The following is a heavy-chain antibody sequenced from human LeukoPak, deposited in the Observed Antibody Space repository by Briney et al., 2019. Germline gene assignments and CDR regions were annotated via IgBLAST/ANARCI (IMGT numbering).Heavy chain of an antibody. J-gene: IGHJ4*02. CDR3: AKDRWRGSYYTFDY. CDR2: ISGSGGTT. Sequence: GGSLSLSCAASGFTFSNYAMSWVRQAPPKGLQWVSGISGSGGTTDYADSVKGRFTISRDNSKNTLNLQVNSLIAEDTAIYYCAKDRWRGSYYTFDYWGQGTLVTVSS. CDR1: GFTFSNYA. V-gene: IGHV3-23*01. D-gene: IGHD1-26*01.